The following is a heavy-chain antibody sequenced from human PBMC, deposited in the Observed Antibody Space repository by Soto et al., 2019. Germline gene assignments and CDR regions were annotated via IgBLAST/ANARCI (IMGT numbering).Heavy chain of an antibody. D-gene: IGHD6-13*01. CDR3: AREWSSWYGGSNFDY. Sequence: ASVKVSCKASGYTFTSYGISWVRQAPGQGLEWMGWISAYNGNTNYAQKLQGRVTMTTDTSTSTAYMELRSLRSDDTAVYYCAREWSSWYGGSNFDYWGQGTLVTVSS. J-gene: IGHJ4*02. CDR1: GYTFTSYG. CDR2: ISAYNGNT. V-gene: IGHV1-18*01.